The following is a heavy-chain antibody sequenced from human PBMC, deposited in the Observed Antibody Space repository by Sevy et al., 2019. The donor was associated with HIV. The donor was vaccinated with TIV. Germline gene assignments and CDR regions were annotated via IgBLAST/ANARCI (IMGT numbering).Heavy chain of an antibody. Sequence: SETLSLICSVSGASVSAANDYWSWIRQPPGKGLEWIGNVFYFGSTNYNPSLKSRVTISLDRSKKQFSLKLNSVTAADTAVYYCARDQYYDIGTGLYAMDVWGQGTTVTVSS. CDR3: ARDQYYDIGTGLYAMDV. CDR2: VFYFGST. D-gene: IGHD3-9*01. V-gene: IGHV4-61*01. CDR1: GASVSAANDY. J-gene: IGHJ6*02.